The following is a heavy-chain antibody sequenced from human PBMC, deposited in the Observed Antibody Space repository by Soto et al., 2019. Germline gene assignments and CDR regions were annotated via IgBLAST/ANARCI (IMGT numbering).Heavy chain of an antibody. CDR1: GGSISSGGYY. CDR2: IYYSGST. V-gene: IGHV4-31*03. J-gene: IGHJ3*02. D-gene: IGHD3-22*01. Sequence: SETLSLTCTVSGGSISSGGYYWSWIRQHPGKGLEWIGYIYYSGSTYYNPSLKSRVTISVDTSKNQFSLKLSSVTAADTAVYYCARVPKYYDSNGYLRALDIWGQGTMVTVSS. CDR3: ARVPKYYDSNGYLRALDI.